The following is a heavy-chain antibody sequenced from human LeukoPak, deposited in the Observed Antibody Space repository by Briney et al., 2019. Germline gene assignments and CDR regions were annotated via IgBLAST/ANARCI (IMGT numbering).Heavy chain of an antibody. CDR3: ARGLGPGNWFDP. CDR1: GGSLSGYY. D-gene: IGHD3-10*01. Sequence: PSETLSLTCAVYGGSLSGYYWSWIRQPPGKGLEWIGEINHSGSTFYNPSLKSRVTISVDTSKNQFSLKLSSVTAADTAMFYCARGLGPGNWFDPWGQGTLVTVSS. V-gene: IGHV4-34*01. CDR2: INHSGST. J-gene: IGHJ5*02.